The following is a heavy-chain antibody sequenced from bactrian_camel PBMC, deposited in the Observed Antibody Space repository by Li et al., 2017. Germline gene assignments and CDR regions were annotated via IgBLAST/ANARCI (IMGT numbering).Heavy chain of an antibody. D-gene: IGHD1*01. CDR3: AARDDGSCSLNSAWTY. V-gene: IGHV3S1*01. J-gene: IGHJ4*01. CDR2: ICPRGDGV. CDR1: RYTFTNNC. Sequence: HVQLVESGGGSVQAGGSLRLSCADSRYTFTNNCMGWFRQAPGKEREGVAAICPRGDGVYYAGSVKGRFTISLDDVNHMLCLQMNNLKPEDTAIYYCAARDDGSCSLNSAWTYRGQGTQVTVS.